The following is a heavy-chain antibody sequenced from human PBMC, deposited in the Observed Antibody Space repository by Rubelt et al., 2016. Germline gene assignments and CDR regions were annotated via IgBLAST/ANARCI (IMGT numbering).Heavy chain of an antibody. D-gene: IGHD2-2*02. J-gene: IGHJ6*03. CDR3: ARIKAQDYTTSRYYYCYMDV. V-gene: IGHV3-11*03. Sequence: VCLKGRVTISRDNAKNSLYLQMNSLRAEDTAVYYCARIKAQDYTTSRYYYCYMDVWGKGTTVTVSS.